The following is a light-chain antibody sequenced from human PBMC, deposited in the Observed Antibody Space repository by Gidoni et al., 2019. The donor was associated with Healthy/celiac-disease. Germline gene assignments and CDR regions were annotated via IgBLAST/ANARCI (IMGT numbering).Light chain of an antibody. V-gene: IGKV3-20*01. CDR2: GAS. J-gene: IGKJ2*01. Sequence: ETVLTQSPGTLSLSPGERATLSCRASQSVSSSYLAWYQQKPGQAPRLLIYGASSRATGIPDRFSGSGSGTDFTLTISRLEPEDFAVYYCQQYGSSSTFGQXTKLEIK. CDR1: QSVSSSY. CDR3: QQYGSSST.